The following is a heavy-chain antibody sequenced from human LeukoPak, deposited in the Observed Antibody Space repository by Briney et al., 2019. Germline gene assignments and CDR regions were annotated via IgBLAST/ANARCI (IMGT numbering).Heavy chain of an antibody. CDR2: IRSKAYGGTT. CDR3: TRCHDSSYYVPLFDN. CDR1: GFTFGDYG. V-gene: IGHV3-49*04. J-gene: IGHJ4*02. D-gene: IGHD1-26*01. Sequence: GGSLRLSCTTSGFTFGDYGMSWVRQAPGKGLEWVGFIRSKAYGGTTEHAPAVKGRFTISRDDSKSIAYLQMDSLKTEDTAVYYCTRCHDSSYYVPLFDNWGQGTLVTVSS.